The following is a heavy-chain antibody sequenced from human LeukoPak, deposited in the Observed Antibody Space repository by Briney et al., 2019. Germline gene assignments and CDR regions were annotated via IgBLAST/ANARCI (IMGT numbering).Heavy chain of an antibody. CDR3: AGHYGGNHDLDY. D-gene: IGHD4-23*01. V-gene: IGHV4-61*05. J-gene: IGHJ4*02. CDR2: IYTSGST. Sequence: PSETLSLTCTVSGGSISSSSYYWSWIRQPPGKGLEWIGYIYTSGSTNYNPSLKSRVTISVDTSKNQFSLKLSSVTAADTAVYYCAGHYGGNHDLDYWGQGTLVTVSS. CDR1: GGSISSSSYY.